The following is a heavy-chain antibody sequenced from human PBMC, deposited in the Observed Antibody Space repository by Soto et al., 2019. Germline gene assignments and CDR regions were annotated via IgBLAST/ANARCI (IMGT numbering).Heavy chain of an antibody. CDR2: INPNSGST. CDR1: GYTFTGYY. Sequence: ASGKVSCKASGYTFTGYYIHWVRQAPGQGLEWMGWINPNSGSTNSAQKFQGRVTMTKDTSISTTYMDLSRLRSDDTAVYYCARYCSSVSCYDEIWGQGTMVTVSS. CDR3: ARYCSSVSCYDEI. V-gene: IGHV1-2*02. J-gene: IGHJ3*02. D-gene: IGHD2-15*01.